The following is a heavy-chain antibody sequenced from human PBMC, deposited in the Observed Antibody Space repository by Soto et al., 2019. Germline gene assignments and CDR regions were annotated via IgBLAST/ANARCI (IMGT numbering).Heavy chain of an antibody. D-gene: IGHD4-17*01. CDR3: ASPVDYGGNSGHAFDI. CDR2: IYNSRTT. CDR1: GGSIISSSYY. J-gene: IGHJ3*02. Sequence: SETLSLTCTVSGGSIISSSYYWGWIRQPPGKGLEWIGNIYNSRTTYYNPSLKSRVTISADTSKNQFSLKLSSVTAADTAVYYCASPVDYGGNSGHAFDIWGQGTTVTVSS. V-gene: IGHV4-39*01.